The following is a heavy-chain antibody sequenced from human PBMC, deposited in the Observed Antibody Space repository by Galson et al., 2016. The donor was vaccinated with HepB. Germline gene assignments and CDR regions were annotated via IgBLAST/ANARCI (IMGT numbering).Heavy chain of an antibody. CDR1: RYTFTTYW. CDR2: INPSGGGT. D-gene: IGHD4-17*01. Sequence: SVKVSCKASRYTFTTYWMHWVRQAPGQGLEWVGVINPSGGGTSYAQKFQGRVSMTSDTSTSTVCMQLISLRSEDTAVYYCARPFYGEYYYFDYWGQGTLVIVSS. V-gene: IGHV1-46*01. CDR3: ARPFYGEYYYFDY. J-gene: IGHJ4*02.